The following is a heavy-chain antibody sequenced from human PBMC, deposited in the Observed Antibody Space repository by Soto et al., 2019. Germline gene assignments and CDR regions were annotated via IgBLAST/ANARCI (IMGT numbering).Heavy chain of an antibody. V-gene: IGHV1-69*08. CDR2: IIPILGIA. D-gene: IGHD3-10*01. Sequence: QVQLVQSGAEVKKPGSSVKVSCKASGGTFSSYTISWVRQAPGQGLEWMGRIIPILGIANYAQKFQGRVTITADKSTSTDYMELSSLRSEDTAVYYCAREGTYYYVSGSYRVDYWGQGTLVTVSS. J-gene: IGHJ4*02. CDR1: GGTFSSYT. CDR3: AREGTYYYVSGSYRVDY.